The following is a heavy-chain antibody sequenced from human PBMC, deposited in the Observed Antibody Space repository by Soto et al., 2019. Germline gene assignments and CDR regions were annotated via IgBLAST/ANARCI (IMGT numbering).Heavy chain of an antibody. V-gene: IGHV4-34*01. CDR2: INHSGST. J-gene: IGHJ5*02. D-gene: IGHD3-16*01. Sequence: SETLSLTCAVYGGSFSGYYWSWIRQPPGKGLEWIGEINHSGSTNYNPSLKSRVTISVDTSKNQFSLKLSSVTAADTAVYYCARKVIEGAAIWYNWFDPWGQGTLVTVSS. CDR3: ARKVIEGAAIWYNWFDP. CDR1: GGSFSGYY.